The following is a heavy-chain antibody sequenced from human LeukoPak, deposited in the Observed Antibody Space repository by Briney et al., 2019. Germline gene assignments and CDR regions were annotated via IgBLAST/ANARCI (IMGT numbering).Heavy chain of an antibody. Sequence: GGSLRLSCAASGFSFSSYDFNWVRQAPGKGLEWISYISPSGTTMHYADSVKGRFTISKDNAKNSVYLQTNSLRVEDTGLYYCARESFLFAGRGAQFDYWGQGTLVTVSS. V-gene: IGHV3-48*03. CDR2: ISPSGTTM. CDR1: GFSFSSYD. CDR3: ARESFLFAGRGAQFDY. J-gene: IGHJ4*02. D-gene: IGHD6-13*01.